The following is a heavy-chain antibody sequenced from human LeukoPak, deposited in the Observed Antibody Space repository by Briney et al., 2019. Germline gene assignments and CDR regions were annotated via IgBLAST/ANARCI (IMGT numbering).Heavy chain of an antibody. CDR3: ARGYCSSTSCYAWNAFDI. D-gene: IGHD2-2*01. Sequence: PSETLSLTCTVSGGPISSGGYYWSWIRQHPGKGLEWIGYIYYSGSTYYNPSLKSRVTISVDTSKNQFSLKLSSVTAADTAVYYCARGYCSSTSCYAWNAFDIWGQGTMVTVSS. V-gene: IGHV4-31*03. CDR2: IYYSGST. CDR1: GGPISSGGYY. J-gene: IGHJ3*02.